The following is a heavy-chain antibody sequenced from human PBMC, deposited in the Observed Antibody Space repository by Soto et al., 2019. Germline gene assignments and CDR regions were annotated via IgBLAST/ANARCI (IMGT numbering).Heavy chain of an antibody. Sequence: GGSLRLSCAASGFTFITYWMHWVRQAPGKGLVWVSRINSDGSSTSYADSVKGRFTISRDNAKNTLYLQMNSLRAEDTAIYYCARDPGTRSKGWFDPWGQGTLVTVSS. CDR1: GFTFITYW. D-gene: IGHD1-7*01. V-gene: IGHV3-74*01. J-gene: IGHJ5*02. CDR2: INSDGSST. CDR3: ARDPGTRSKGWFDP.